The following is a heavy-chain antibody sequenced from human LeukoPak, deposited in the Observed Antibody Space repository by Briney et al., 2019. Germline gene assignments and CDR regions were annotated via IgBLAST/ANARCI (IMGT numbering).Heavy chain of an antibody. V-gene: IGHV1-2*06. J-gene: IGHJ1*01. D-gene: IGHD1-26*01. CDR3: ARDPKWELLCFQH. CDR2: INPNSGGT. Sequence: ASVKVSCKASGYTFTGYYMHWVRQAPGQGLEWMGRINPNSGGTNYAQKFQGRVTMTRDTSISTAYMELSRLRSDDTAVYYCARDPKWELLCFQHWGQGTLVTVSS. CDR1: GYTFTGYY.